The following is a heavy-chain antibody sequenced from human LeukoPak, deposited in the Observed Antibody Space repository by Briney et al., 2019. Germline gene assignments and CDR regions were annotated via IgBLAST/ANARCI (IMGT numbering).Heavy chain of an antibody. CDR1: GYTSTSYY. CDR3: ARVRDLGDYFDY. V-gene: IGHV1-46*01. CDR2: INPSGGST. Sequence: ASVKVSCKASGYTSTSYYMHWVRQAPGQGLEWMGIINPSGGSTSYAQKFQGRVTMTRDMSTSTVYMELSSLRSEDTAVYYCARVRDLGDYFDYWGQGTLVTVSS. J-gene: IGHJ4*02.